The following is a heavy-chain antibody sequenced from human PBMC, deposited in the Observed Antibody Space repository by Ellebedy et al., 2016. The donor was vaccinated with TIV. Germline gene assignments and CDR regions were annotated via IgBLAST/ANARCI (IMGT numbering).Heavy chain of an antibody. CDR3: ARDWADDCSGGSCYSHDAFDI. V-gene: IGHV3-21*01. CDR1: GLTFSNYA. CDR2: ISSSSSYI. J-gene: IGHJ3*02. D-gene: IGHD2-15*01. Sequence: GESLKISCAASGLTFSNYAMSWVRQAPGKGLEWVSSISSSSSYIYYADSVKGRFTISRDNAKNSLYLQMNSLRAEDTAVYYCARDWADDCSGGSCYSHDAFDIWGQGTMVTVSS.